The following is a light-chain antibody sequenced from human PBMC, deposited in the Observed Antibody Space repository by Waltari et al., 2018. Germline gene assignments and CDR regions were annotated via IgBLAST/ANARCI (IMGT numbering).Light chain of an antibody. CDR2: GAP. CDR1: QSVRNN. Sequence: EIVMTQSPATLSVSPGESATLSCRASQSVRNNLVWYQQKPGQAPRLLIYGAPTRVTGIPARFSGSGSGTEFTLTISSLQSEDFAVYYCQQYNNWPPWTFGQGTKVEIK. CDR3: QQYNNWPPWT. J-gene: IGKJ1*01. V-gene: IGKV3-15*01.